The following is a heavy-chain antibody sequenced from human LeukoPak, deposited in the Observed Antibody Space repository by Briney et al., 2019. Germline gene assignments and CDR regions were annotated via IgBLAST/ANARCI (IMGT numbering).Heavy chain of an antibody. V-gene: IGHV3-11*01. J-gene: IGHJ4*02. Sequence: PGGSLRLSCVVSGFRFSDYYMSWIRQTPGKGLEFISYISGSGDAIYYTDSVKGRFTISRDNAKNSLYLQMDSLSAEDTAVYYCASLYDSTGFCFDYWGQGALVTVSS. CDR1: GFRFSDYY. CDR2: ISGSGDAI. CDR3: ASLYDSTGFCFDY. D-gene: IGHD3-22*01.